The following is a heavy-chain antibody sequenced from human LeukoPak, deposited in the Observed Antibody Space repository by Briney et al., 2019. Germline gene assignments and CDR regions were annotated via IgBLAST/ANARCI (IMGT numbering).Heavy chain of an antibody. CDR2: INTYGSYT. J-gene: IGHJ4*02. CDR3: ASDYGGYSDY. Sequence: GESLTLSCAASGFTFSRYCIHWVRQPPGKGLVWVSRINTYGSYTSYADFVKGRFTISRDNAKNTLYLQMNSLRAEDTAVYYCASDYGGYSDYWGQGTLVTVSS. V-gene: IGHV3-74*01. D-gene: IGHD4-23*01. CDR1: GFTFSRYC.